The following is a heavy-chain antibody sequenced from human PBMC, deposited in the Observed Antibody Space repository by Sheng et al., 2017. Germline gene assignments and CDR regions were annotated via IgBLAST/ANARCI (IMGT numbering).Heavy chain of an antibody. CDR2: ISTGGSAI. CDR1: GFSLTSYD. V-gene: IGHV3-48*03. CDR3: ARDYSGNWYIAFDV. D-gene: IGHD6-13*01. Sequence: EVQLVESGGGLVQPGGSLRISCAASGFSLTSYDMNWVRQAPGKGLEWVSYISTGGSAIYYADSVKGRFTISRDSARNSLFLQMNSLRAEDTAVYYCARDYSGNWYIAFDVWGQGTMVTVSS. J-gene: IGHJ3*01.